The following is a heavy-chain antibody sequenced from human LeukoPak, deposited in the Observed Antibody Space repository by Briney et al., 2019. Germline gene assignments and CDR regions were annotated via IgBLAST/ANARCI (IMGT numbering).Heavy chain of an antibody. J-gene: IGHJ4*02. Sequence: GGSLRLSCAASGFTFSSCAMSWVRQIPGKGLEWGSAIISSGGITYYADSVKGRFTISRDNSKNTLYLQMNSLRAEDTAIYYCAKAIRGYSYGLTDYWGQGTLVTVSS. V-gene: IGHV3-23*01. CDR2: IISSGGIT. CDR1: GFTFSSCA. D-gene: IGHD5-18*01. CDR3: AKAIRGYSYGLTDY.